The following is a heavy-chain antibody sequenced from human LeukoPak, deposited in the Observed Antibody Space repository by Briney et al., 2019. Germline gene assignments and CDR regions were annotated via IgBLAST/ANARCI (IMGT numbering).Heavy chain of an antibody. V-gene: IGHV3-23*01. Sequence: GGSLRLSCAASGFTFSSYAMSWVRQAPGKGLEWVSAISGSAGSTYYADSVKGRFTISRDSSKNILYLQMNNLRAEDTAVYYCARGPSGYHNTGGQGTLVTVSS. CDR3: ARGPSGYHNT. J-gene: IGHJ4*02. CDR2: ISGSAGST. CDR1: GFTFSSYA. D-gene: IGHD5-12*01.